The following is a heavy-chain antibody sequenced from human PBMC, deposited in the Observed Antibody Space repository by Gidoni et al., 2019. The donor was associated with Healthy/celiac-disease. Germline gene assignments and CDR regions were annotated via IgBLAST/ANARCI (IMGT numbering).Heavy chain of an antibody. Sequence: RTGDYYWSWIRQPPGKGLEWIGYIYYSGSTYYNPSLKSRVTISVDTSKNQFSLKLSSVTAADTAVYYCARSHGDDDGVEWFDPWGQGTLVTVSS. CDR1: RTGDYY. CDR3: ARSHGDDDGVEWFDP. D-gene: IGHD4-17*01. J-gene: IGHJ5*02. V-gene: IGHV4-30-4*01. CDR2: IYYSGST.